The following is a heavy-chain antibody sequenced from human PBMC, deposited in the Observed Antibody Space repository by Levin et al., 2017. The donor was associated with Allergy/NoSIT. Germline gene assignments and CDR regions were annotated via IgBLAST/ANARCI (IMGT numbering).Heavy chain of an antibody. J-gene: IGHJ4*02. D-gene: IGHD5-18*01. CDR3: ARRAYSYGFDY. CDR1: GASISSPSYY. Sequence: SETLSLTCAVSGASISSPSYYWAWIRQPPGRGLEWIGDIYYRGRANYNPSLKSRVAISVDTSKNQFSLKVRSVTAADTAVYYCARRAYSYGFDYWGLGNLVTVSS. CDR2: IYYRGRA. V-gene: IGHV4-39*01.